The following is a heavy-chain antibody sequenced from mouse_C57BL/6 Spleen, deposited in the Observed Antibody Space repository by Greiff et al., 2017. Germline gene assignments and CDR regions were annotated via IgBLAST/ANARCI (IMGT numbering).Heavy chain of an antibody. CDR2: IHPNSGST. J-gene: IGHJ2*01. D-gene: IGHD1-1*01. CDR3: AHYGSSYTAFDY. CDR1: GYTFTSYW. Sequence: QVQLQQPGAELVKPGASVKLSCKASGYTFTSYWMHWVKQRPGQGLEWIGMIHPNSGSTNYNEKFKSKATLTVDKSSSPAYMQLSSLTSEDSAVYYCAHYGSSYTAFDYWGQGTTLTVSS. V-gene: IGHV1-64*01.